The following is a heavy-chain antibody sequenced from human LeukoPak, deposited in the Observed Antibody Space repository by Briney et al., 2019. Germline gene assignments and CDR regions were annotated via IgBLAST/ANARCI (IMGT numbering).Heavy chain of an antibody. Sequence: SETLSLTCTVSGGSISSSSYYWGWIRQPPGKGLEWIGSIYYSGSTYYNPSLKSRVTISVDTSKNQFSLKLSSVTAADTAVYYCARHVPLYGSGSPLGDWFDPWGQGTLVTVSS. D-gene: IGHD3-10*01. CDR3: ARHVPLYGSGSPLGDWFDP. V-gene: IGHV4-39*01. CDR1: GGSISSSSYY. CDR2: IYYSGST. J-gene: IGHJ5*02.